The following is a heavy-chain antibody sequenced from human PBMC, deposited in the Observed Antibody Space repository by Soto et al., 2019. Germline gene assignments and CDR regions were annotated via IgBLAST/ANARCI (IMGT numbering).Heavy chain of an antibody. J-gene: IGHJ4*02. D-gene: IGHD4-17*01. V-gene: IGHV3-23*01. CDR3: ATIPGLYGDYF. Sequence: EVQLLESGGGLIQPGGSLRLSCASSGFTFSSYAMSWVRQAPGKGLEWVSGISGSGGSTNYADSVKGRFTISRDNSKNTLFLQMNSLRAEDPAVYYCATIPGLYGDYFWGQGTLVTVSS. CDR2: ISGSGGST. CDR1: GFTFSSYA.